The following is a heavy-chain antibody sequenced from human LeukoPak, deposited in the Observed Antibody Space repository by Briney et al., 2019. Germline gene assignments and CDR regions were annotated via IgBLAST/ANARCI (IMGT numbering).Heavy chain of an antibody. Sequence: GGSLRLSCVGSGFTFSSYWMHWVRQAPGKGLVWVSRINSDGSGTSYADSVKGQFTISRDNAKNTLFLQMNSLRVEDTAVYYCARDRSGSHYYMDVWGKGATVTVSS. CDR3: ARDRSGSHYYMDV. D-gene: IGHD1-26*01. CDR2: INSDGSGT. CDR1: GFTFSSYW. V-gene: IGHV3-74*01. J-gene: IGHJ6*03.